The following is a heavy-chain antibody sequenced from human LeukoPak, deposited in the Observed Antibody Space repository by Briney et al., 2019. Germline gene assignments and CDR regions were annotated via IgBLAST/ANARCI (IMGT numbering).Heavy chain of an antibody. V-gene: IGHV1-2*06. D-gene: IGHD3-22*01. CDR2: INPNNGGT. Sequence: ASVKVSCKASGGTFSSYAISWVRQAPGQGLAWMGRINPNNGGTNYAQKFQGRVTMTRDMSMSTAYMELSRLRSVDTAVYYCAGEDNSSGYRPFDIWGQGTMVTVPS. CDR1: GGTFSSYA. CDR3: AGEDNSSGYRPFDI. J-gene: IGHJ3*02.